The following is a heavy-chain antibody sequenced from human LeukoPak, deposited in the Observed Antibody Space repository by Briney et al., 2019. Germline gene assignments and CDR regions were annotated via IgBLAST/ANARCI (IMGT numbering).Heavy chain of an antibody. CDR2: ITSRSTT. CDR3: AKDGNWARFED. CDR1: GFTFSNHG. V-gene: IGHV3-23*01. J-gene: IGHJ4*02. D-gene: IGHD7-27*01. Sequence: GGSLRLSCAASGFTFSNHGMNWVRQAPGKGLEWVSGITSRSTTYYADSVKGRFTISRDNSKNMVWLQINSPTAEDTATYYCAKDGNWARFEDWGQGTLVTVSS.